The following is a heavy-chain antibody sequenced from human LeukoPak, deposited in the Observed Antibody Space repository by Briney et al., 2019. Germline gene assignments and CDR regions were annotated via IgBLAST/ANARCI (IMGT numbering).Heavy chain of an antibody. CDR1: GYTFNNYG. V-gene: IGHV1-2*04. CDR2: INPNSGGT. J-gene: IGHJ5*02. Sequence: GASVKVSCKASGYTFNNYGINWVRQAPGQGLEWMGWINPNSGGTNYAQKFQGWVTMTRDTSISTAYMELGRLRSDDTAVYYCARSSGYSSGWYIHWFDPWGQGTLVTVSS. D-gene: IGHD6-19*01. CDR3: ARSSGYSSGWYIHWFDP.